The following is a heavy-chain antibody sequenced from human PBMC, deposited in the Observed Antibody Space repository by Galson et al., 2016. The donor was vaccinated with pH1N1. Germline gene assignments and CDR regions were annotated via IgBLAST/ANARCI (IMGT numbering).Heavy chain of an antibody. CDR2: IYLGDSDT. V-gene: IGHV5-51*01. CDR1: GYSFSNSW. D-gene: IGHD1-26*01. Sequence: QSGAEVKKPGESLKISRKGSGYSFSNSWIVWVRQMPGKGLEWMGIIYLGDSDTTNSPSFQGQVTISADKSISTAYLQWSSLKASDTAIYYCATPRGSSSLSFDYWGQGTLVTVYS. CDR3: ATPRGSSSLSFDY. J-gene: IGHJ4*02.